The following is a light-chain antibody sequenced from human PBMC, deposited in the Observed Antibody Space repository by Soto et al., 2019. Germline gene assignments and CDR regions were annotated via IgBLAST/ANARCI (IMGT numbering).Light chain of an antibody. CDR2: DAS. V-gene: IGKV1-5*01. J-gene: IGKJ1*01. CDR1: QGISNY. CDR3: QQYNGYSTWT. Sequence: DIQMTQSPSSLSASVGDRVTITCRASQGISNYLAWYQQKPGKAPKLLIYDASSLESGVPSRFSGSGSGTEFTLTISSLQPDDFATYYCQQYNGYSTWTFGQGTKVDIK.